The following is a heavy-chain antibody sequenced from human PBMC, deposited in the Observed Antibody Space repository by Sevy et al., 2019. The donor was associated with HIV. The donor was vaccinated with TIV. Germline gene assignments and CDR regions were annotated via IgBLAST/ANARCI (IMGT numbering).Heavy chain of an antibody. J-gene: IGHJ4*02. CDR1: GFTFGDYA. CDR2: IRRNSHEPYGGTT. CDR3: TRALTTTDTPEYYFDY. V-gene: IGHV3-49*03. Sequence: GGSLRLSCTSSGFTFGDYAMSWFRQAPGKGLEWVAFIRRNSHEPYGGTTEYAASVKGRFTISRDDSKSIAYLQMNSLKTEDTAVYYCTRALTTTDTPEYYFDYWGQGILVTVSS. D-gene: IGHD4-17*01.